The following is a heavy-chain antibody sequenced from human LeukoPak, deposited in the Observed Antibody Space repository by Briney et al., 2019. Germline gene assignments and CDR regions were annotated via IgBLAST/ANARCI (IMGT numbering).Heavy chain of an antibody. D-gene: IGHD2-2*02. J-gene: IGHJ4*02. CDR1: GFTFDDYA. Sequence: GGSLRLSCAASGFTFDDYAMHWVRQAPGKGLEWVSGISWNSGSIGYADSVKGRFTISRDNAKNSLYLQMNSLRAEDTALYYCVLGYCSSTSCYTTPQRTGNGFDYWGQGTLATVSS. V-gene: IGHV3-9*01. CDR3: VLGYCSSTSCYTTPQRTGNGFDY. CDR2: ISWNSGSI.